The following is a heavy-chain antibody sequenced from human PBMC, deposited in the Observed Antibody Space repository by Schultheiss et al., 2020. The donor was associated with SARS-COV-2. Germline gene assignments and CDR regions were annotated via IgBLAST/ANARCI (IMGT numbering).Heavy chain of an antibody. CDR3: ASAGDYGDYVWISF. CDR1: GYTSTVYH. D-gene: IGHD4-17*01. Sequence: ASVKVSCKASGYTSTVYHIHWVRQAPGQGLEWLGRINPTSGGTNYAQKFQGRVTMTRDTSIITAYMELSRLRSEDTAVYYCASAGDYGDYVWISFWGQGTLVTVSS. J-gene: IGHJ4*02. V-gene: IGHV1-2*06. CDR2: INPTSGGT.